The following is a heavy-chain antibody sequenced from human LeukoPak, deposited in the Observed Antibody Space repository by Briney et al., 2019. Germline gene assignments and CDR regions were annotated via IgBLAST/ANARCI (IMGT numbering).Heavy chain of an antibody. Sequence: GGSLRLSCAASGFTVSSNHMSWVRQAPGKGLEWVSVIYNGGSTLYADSVKGRFTISRDNSKNTLYPQMNSLRAEDTAVYYCARVNRGSASTFEYWGRGTLVTVSS. CDR3: ARVNRGSASTFEY. D-gene: IGHD7-27*01. V-gene: IGHV3-53*01. CDR1: GFTVSSNH. J-gene: IGHJ4*02. CDR2: IYNGGST.